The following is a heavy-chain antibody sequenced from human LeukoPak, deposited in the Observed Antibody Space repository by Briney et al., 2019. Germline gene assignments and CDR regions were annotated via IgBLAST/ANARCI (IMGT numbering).Heavy chain of an antibody. J-gene: IGHJ6*03. CDR1: GFSIEDFG. CDR2: VTWNGGST. CDR3: AMKFSRDYYYMDV. V-gene: IGHV3-20*04. Sequence: GGSLRLSCEASGFSIEDFGMSCVRQPPGKGLEWVSGVTWNGGSTGYAASVEGRFTISRDNAKNSLYLQMNSLRAEDTALYYCAMKFSRDYYYMDVWGKGTTVTVSS.